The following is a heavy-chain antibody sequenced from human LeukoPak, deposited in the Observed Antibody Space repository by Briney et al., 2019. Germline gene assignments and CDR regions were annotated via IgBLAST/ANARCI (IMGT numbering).Heavy chain of an antibody. J-gene: IGHJ4*02. D-gene: IGHD2-2*01. CDR2: IRSSGSTI. CDR3: ARGGAVGPNPHYSDY. V-gene: IGHV3-48*02. CDR1: GFTFSSYS. Sequence: PGGSLRLSCAASGFTFSSYSMNWVRQAPGKGLEWVSYIRSSGSTIYYADSVKGRFTISRDNAKNSLYLQMNSLRDEDTAVYYCARGGAVGPNPHYSDYWGQGTLVTVSS.